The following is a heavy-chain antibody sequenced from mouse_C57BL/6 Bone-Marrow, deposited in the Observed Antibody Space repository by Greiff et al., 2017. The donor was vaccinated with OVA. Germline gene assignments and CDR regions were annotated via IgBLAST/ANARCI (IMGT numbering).Heavy chain of an antibody. CDR3: AKNPTFYSLRAY. V-gene: IGHV2-5*01. J-gene: IGHJ3*01. D-gene: IGHD1-1*01. Sequence: VQGVESGPGLVQPSQSLSITCTVSGFSLTSYGVHWVRQSPGKGLEWLGVIWRGGSTDYNAAFMSRLSISKDNSKSQVFFKMNSLQSDDTAIYYCAKNPTFYSLRAYWGQGTLVTVSA. CDR2: IWRGGST. CDR1: GFSLTSYG.